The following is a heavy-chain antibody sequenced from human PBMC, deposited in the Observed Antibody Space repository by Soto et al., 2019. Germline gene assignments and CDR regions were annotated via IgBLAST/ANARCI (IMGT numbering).Heavy chain of an antibody. Sequence: GESLKISCKGSGYSFTSYWIGWVRQMPGKGLEWMGIIYPGDSDTRHSPSFQGQVTISADKSISTAYLQWSSLKASDTAMYYCATHTPGIAAAGTPDAFDIWGQGTMVTV. CDR2: IYPGDSDT. D-gene: IGHD6-13*01. V-gene: IGHV5-51*01. CDR1: GYSFTSYW. CDR3: ATHTPGIAAAGTPDAFDI. J-gene: IGHJ3*02.